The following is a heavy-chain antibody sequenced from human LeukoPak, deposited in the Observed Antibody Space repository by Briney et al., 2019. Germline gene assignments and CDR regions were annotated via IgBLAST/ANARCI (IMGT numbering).Heavy chain of an antibody. Sequence: PGGSLRLSCTASGFTFSDYWMTWVRQAPGKGPEWVANIKQDGSQRYYVDSVRGLFTISRDNAKNSLFLQMNGLRAEDTAVYYCARRGGSSSRRSPIDYWGQGTLVTVSS. J-gene: IGHJ4*02. D-gene: IGHD6-6*01. CDR1: GFTFSDYW. CDR2: IKQDGSQR. V-gene: IGHV3-7*01. CDR3: ARRGGSSSRRSPIDY.